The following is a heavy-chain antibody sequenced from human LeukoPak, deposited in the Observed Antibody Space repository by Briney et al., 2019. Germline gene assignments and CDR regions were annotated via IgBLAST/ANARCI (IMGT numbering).Heavy chain of an antibody. CDR3: ARMSRWSASSGYYDDGDY. D-gene: IGHD3-22*01. V-gene: IGHV1-2*02. CDR2: INPNSGGT. Sequence: ASVKVSFKASGYTFTVYYMHWVRQAPGQGREWMGWINPNSGGTNYAQKFQGRVTMTRDTSISTAYMELSRLRSDDTAVYYCARMSRWSASSGYYDDGDYWGQGTLVTVSS. J-gene: IGHJ4*02. CDR1: GYTFTVYY.